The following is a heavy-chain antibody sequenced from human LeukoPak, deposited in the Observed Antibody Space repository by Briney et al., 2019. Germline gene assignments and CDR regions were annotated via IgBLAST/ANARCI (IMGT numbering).Heavy chain of an antibody. J-gene: IGHJ5*02. Sequence: GGSLRLSCAASGFTFSNAWMNWVRQAPGKGLEWVGRIKSKTDGGTTDYAAPVKGRFTISRDDSKNTLYLQMNSLKTEDTAVYYCTTDPSGGIIWFDPWGQGTLVTVSS. CDR2: IKSKTDGGTT. CDR3: TTDPSGGIIWFDP. V-gene: IGHV3-15*07. D-gene: IGHD2-15*01. CDR1: GFTFSNAW.